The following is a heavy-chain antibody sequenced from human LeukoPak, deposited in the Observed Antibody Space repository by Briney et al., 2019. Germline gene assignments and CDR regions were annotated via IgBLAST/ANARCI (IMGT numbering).Heavy chain of an antibody. CDR1: GYGFTGYY. D-gene: IGHD2-15*01. J-gene: IGHJ5*02. Sequence: ASVKVSCKASGYGFTGYYMHWVRQAPGQGLEWMGWIKPNSGDTNYAQRFHGRVTLTRDTSITTAYMELSRLTSDDTAMYFCAREYCSGGSCYWFDPWGQGTLVTVSS. CDR3: AREYCSGGSCYWFDP. V-gene: IGHV1-2*02. CDR2: IKPNSGDT.